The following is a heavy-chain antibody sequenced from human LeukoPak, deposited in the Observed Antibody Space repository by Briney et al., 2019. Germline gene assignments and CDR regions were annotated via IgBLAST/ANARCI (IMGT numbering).Heavy chain of an antibody. J-gene: IGHJ4*02. Sequence: HPGGSLRLSCAASGFTFSSFAMSWVRQAPGKGLEWVSAISGSGTGTYYADSVKGRFTISRDNSKNTLYLQMNSLRAGDTAVYYCAKNLGNVVGATTGDYWGQGTLVTVSS. CDR1: GFTFSSFA. CDR3: AKNLGNVVGATTGDY. V-gene: IGHV3-23*01. D-gene: IGHD1-26*01. CDR2: ISGSGTGT.